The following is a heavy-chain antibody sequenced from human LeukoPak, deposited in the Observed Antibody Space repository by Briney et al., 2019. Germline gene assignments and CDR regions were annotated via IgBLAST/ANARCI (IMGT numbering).Heavy chain of an antibody. CDR1: GGSISSYY. CDR3: ARHNSGYVLTPEYFQH. CDR2: IYYSGST. V-gene: IGHV4-59*08. Sequence: SETLSLTCTVSGGSISSYYWSWIRQPPGKGLEWIGYIYYSGSTNYNPSLKSRVTISVDTSKNQFSLKLSSVTAADTAVYYCARHNSGYVLTPEYFQHWGQGTLVTVSS. J-gene: IGHJ1*01. D-gene: IGHD5-12*01.